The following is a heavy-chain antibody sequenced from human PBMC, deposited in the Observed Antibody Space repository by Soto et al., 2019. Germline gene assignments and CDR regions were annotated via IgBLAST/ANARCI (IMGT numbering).Heavy chain of an antibody. CDR3: AIGFTHFYYDSSGSSSMDV. J-gene: IGHJ6*02. CDR2: MNPNSGNT. V-gene: IGHV1-8*01. CDR1: GYTFTSYD. Sequence: ASVKVSCKASGYTFTSYDINWVRQATGQGLEWMGWMNPNSGNTGYAQKFQGRVTMTRNTSISTAYMELSSLRSEDTAVYYCAIGFTHFYYDSSGSSSMDVWGQGTTVTVSS. D-gene: IGHD3-22*01.